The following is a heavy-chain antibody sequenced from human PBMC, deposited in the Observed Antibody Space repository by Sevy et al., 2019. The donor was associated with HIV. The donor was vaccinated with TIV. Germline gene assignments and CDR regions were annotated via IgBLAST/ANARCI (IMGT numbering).Heavy chain of an antibody. V-gene: IGHV1-2*02. D-gene: IGHD2-15*01. CDR3: ARVDDGGPSGYYYYGMDV. CDR1: GYTFTGYY. CDR2: INPNSRGT. Sequence: ATVKVSCKASGYTFTGYYMHWVRQAPRQGLERTGWINPNSRGTNYAQKFQGRVTMTRDTSISTAYMELSRLRSDDTAVYYCARVDDGGPSGYYYYGMDVWGQGTTVTVSS. J-gene: IGHJ6*02.